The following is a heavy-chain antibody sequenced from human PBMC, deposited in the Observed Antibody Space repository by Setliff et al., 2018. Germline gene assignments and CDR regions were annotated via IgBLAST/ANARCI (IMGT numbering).Heavy chain of an antibody. V-gene: IGHV4-39*07. D-gene: IGHD3-3*02. CDR2: IYYSGST. CDR3: ARESLAINTRWFDP. CDR1: GGSIRSSSYY. J-gene: IGHJ5*02. Sequence: PSETLSLTCTVSGGSIRSSSYYWGWIRQPPGQGLEWIAYIYYSGSTNYNPSLKSRVTISVDTSKNQFSLSLSSVTAADTAVYYCARESLAINTRWFDPWGQGILVTSPQ.